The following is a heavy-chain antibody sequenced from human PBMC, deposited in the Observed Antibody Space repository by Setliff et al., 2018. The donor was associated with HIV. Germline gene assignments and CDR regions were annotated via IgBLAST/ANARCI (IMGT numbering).Heavy chain of an antibody. CDR3: ARGGTSSNWFDP. CDR2: IYNSEMI. CDR1: GASISSDT. D-gene: IGHD1-26*01. Sequence: KPSETLSLTCSVSGASISSDTWSWIRQPPGKGLQWIGFIYNSEMINYNPSLKSRVSMSLDTSKNQFSLKLTSVTAADTAVYYCARGGTSSNWFDPWGQGTLVTVSS. V-gene: IGHV4-59*01. J-gene: IGHJ5*02.